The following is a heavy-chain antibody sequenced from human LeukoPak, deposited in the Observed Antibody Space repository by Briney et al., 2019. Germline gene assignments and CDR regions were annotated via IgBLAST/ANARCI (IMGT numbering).Heavy chain of an antibody. CDR3: ARDHPYNWDYFDY. Sequence: TLSLNCTVSGGSISSYYWSWIRQPPGQGLEWIGYIYYSGSTNYNPSLKSRVTISVDTSKNQFSLKLSSVTAADTAVYYCARDHPYNWDYFDYWGQGTLVTVSS. D-gene: IGHD1-20*01. J-gene: IGHJ4*02. CDR1: GGSISSYY. CDR2: IYYSGST. V-gene: IGHV4-59*01.